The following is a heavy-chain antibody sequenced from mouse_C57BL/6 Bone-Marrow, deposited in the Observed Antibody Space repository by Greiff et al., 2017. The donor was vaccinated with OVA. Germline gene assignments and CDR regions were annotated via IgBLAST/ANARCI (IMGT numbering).Heavy chain of an antibody. V-gene: IGHV5S21*01. CDR1: GFSFSSYA. J-gene: IGHJ3*01. CDR3: AMYARFAY. CDR2: ISSGGDYI. Sequence: EVKLMESGEGLVKPGGSLKLSCAASGFSFSSYAMSWVRQTPEKRLEWVAYISSGGDYIYYADTVKGRFTISRDNARNTLYLQMSSLKSEDTAKYYCAMYARFAYWGQGTLVTVSA. D-gene: IGHD2-14*01.